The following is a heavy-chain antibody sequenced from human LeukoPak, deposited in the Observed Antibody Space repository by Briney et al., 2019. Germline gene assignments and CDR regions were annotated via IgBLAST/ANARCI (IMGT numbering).Heavy chain of an antibody. CDR3: AKGGVVEVADDHDY. Sequence: SGGSLRLSCAASGFAFSNAWMSWVRQAPGKGLEWVGRIKSKTDGGTTDYAAPVKGRFTISRDDSKNTLYLQMNSLRAEDTAVYYCAKGGVVEVADDHDYWGQGTLVTVSS. D-gene: IGHD2-21*02. J-gene: IGHJ4*02. V-gene: IGHV3-15*01. CDR2: IKSKTDGGTT. CDR1: GFAFSNAW.